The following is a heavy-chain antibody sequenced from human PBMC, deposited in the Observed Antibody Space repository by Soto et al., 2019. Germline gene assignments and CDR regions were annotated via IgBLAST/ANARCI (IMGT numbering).Heavy chain of an antibody. CDR1: GYSFTSYW. D-gene: IGHD6-19*01. V-gene: IGHV5-51*03. J-gene: IGHJ3*02. CDR2: IYPGDSDT. Sequence: EVHLVQSGAEVKKPGESLKISCKGSGYSFTSYWIGWVRQMPGKGLEWMGIIYPGDSDTRYSPSFQGQVTISADKSISTAYLQWSSLKASDTAIYYCAREGVAAVAGTDDAFDIWGQGTMVTVSS. CDR3: AREGVAAVAGTDDAFDI.